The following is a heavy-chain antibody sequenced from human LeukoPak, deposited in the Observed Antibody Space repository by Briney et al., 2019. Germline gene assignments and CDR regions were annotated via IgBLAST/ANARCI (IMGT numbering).Heavy chain of an antibody. CDR1: GFTVSSNY. D-gene: IGHD5-18*01. V-gene: IGHV3-30*02. Sequence: GGSLRLSCAASGFTVSSNYMSWVRQAPGKGLEWVAFIRYDGSNKYYADSVKGRFTISRDNSKNTLYLQMNSLRAEDTAVYYCAKGRGYSYGYSDYFDYWGQGTLVTVSS. J-gene: IGHJ4*02. CDR3: AKGRGYSYGYSDYFDY. CDR2: IRYDGSNK.